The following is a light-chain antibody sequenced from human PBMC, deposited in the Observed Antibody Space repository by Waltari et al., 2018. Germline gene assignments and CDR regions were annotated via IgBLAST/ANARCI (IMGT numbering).Light chain of an antibody. CDR3: SSYTNRILV. CDR2: DVT. CDR1: SSDFGYYDH. Sequence: QSALTQPSSVSGSPGQTIPLSCPGSSSDFGYYDHFSWYQQHPGEAPKLIIYDVTHRPSGISNRFSGSKSGSAASLTISGLQAEDEADYYCSSYTNRILVFGGGTKLTVL. J-gene: IGLJ2*01. V-gene: IGLV2-14*03.